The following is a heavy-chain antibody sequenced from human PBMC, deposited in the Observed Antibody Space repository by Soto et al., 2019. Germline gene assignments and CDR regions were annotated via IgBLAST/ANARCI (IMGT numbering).Heavy chain of an antibody. V-gene: IGHV3-33*01. D-gene: IGHD2-2*01. J-gene: IGHJ6*03. Sequence: PGGSLRLSCAASGCTFSSYGMHWVRQAPGKGLEWVAVIWYDGSNKYYADSVKGRFTISRDNSKNTLYLQMNSLRAEDTAVYYCARDSPYCSSTSCSSGYMDVWGKGTTVTVSS. CDR1: GCTFSSYG. CDR3: ARDSPYCSSTSCSSGYMDV. CDR2: IWYDGSNK.